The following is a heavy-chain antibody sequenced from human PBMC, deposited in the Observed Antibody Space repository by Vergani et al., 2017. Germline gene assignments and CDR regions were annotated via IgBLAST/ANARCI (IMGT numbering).Heavy chain of an antibody. CDR1: GYTFTSFY. Sequence: QVQLVQSGAEVKKPGASLKVPCKASGYTFTSFYVHWVRQAPGQGLEWMGWFNPNSGATTYAQKFQGRVTMTRGTSITTVYLELSSLRSDDTAVYYCAGDLTYSTSRLGGGGFDAWGQGTLVSVSS. D-gene: IGHD6-6*01. J-gene: IGHJ4*02. V-gene: IGHV1-2*02. CDR3: AGDLTYSTSRLGGGGFDA. CDR2: FNPNSGAT.